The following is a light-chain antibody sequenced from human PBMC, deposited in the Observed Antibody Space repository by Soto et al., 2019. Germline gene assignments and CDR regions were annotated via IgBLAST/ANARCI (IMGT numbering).Light chain of an antibody. CDR3: QQSYNTPRT. CDR2: TAS. V-gene: IGKV1-39*01. J-gene: IGKJ1*01. CDR1: QPISDY. Sequence: DIQMTQSPSXLSASVGDRVTITCRTSQPISDYLNWYQQKPGKAPSLLIYTASNLQTGVPSRFSGSGSGTHFTLTISSLQPEDFATYYCQQSYNTPRTFGQGTKVEIK.